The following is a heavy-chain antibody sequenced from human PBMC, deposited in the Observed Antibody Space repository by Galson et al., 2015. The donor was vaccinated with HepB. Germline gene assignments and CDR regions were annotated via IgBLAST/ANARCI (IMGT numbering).Heavy chain of an antibody. CDR2: ISGSGGST. J-gene: IGHJ4*02. CDR3: AKDLSPILARSSFDY. D-gene: IGHD2-15*01. CDR1: GFTFSSYA. Sequence: SLRLSCAASGFTFSSYAMSWVRQAPGKGLEWVSAISGSGGSTYYADSVKGRFTISRDNSKNTLYLQMNSLRAEDTAVYYCAKDLSPILARSSFDYWGQGTLVTVSS. V-gene: IGHV3-23*01.